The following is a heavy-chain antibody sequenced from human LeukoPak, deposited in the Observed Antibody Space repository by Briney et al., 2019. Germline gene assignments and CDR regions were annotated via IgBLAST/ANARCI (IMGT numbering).Heavy chain of an antibody. J-gene: IGHJ6*03. V-gene: IGHV1-69*05. CDR1: GGTFSSYA. CDR2: IIPIFGTA. CDR3: ARDGSSSPRYYYYYYMDV. D-gene: IGHD6-6*01. Sequence: SVKVSCKASGGTFSSYAISWVRQAPGQGLEWMGGIIPIFGTANYAQKFQGRVTITTDESTSTAYMELSSLRSEDTAVYYCARDGSSSPRYYYYYYMDVWGKGTTVTVSS.